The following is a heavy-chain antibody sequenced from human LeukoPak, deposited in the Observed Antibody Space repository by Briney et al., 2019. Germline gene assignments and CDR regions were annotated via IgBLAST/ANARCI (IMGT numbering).Heavy chain of an antibody. CDR1: GYTFTSYY. J-gene: IGHJ6*02. Sequence: GASVKVSCKASGYTFTSYYMHWVRQAPGQGLEWMGIINPSGGITSYAQKFQGRVTMTSDTSTSTVYMELSSLRSEDTAVYYCAISDGMEGHYYYGMDVWGQGTTVTVSS. V-gene: IGHV1-46*01. D-gene: IGHD1-26*01. CDR2: INPSGGIT. CDR3: AISDGMEGHYYYGMDV.